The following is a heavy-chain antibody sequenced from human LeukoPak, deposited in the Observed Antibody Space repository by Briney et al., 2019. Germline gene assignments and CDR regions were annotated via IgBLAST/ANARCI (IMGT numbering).Heavy chain of an antibody. Sequence: ASVKVSCKASGYTFTSYGISWVRQAPGQGLEWMGIINPSGGTTNYAQKFQGRVTMTRDTSTSTVYMELSSLRSDDTAVYYCARGDYFASGSSLDYWGQGTLVTVSS. J-gene: IGHJ4*02. D-gene: IGHD3-10*01. CDR1: GYTFTSYG. V-gene: IGHV1-46*01. CDR3: ARGDYFASGSSLDY. CDR2: INPSGGTT.